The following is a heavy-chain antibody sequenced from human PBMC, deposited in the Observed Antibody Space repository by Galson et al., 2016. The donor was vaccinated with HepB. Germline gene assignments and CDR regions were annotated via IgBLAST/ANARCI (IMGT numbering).Heavy chain of an antibody. CDR1: GGSISSRDW. J-gene: IGHJ4*02. V-gene: IGHV4-4*02. D-gene: IGHD1-1*01. CDR2: IYHTGST. Sequence: LSLTCAVSGGSISSRDWWSWVRQPPGKGLEWIGEIYHTGSTNYNPSLKSRVTMSVDESKNQFSLKLDSMTAADTAVYYCGRDKERQLIDFWGQGTLVTVSS. CDR3: GRDKERQLIDF.